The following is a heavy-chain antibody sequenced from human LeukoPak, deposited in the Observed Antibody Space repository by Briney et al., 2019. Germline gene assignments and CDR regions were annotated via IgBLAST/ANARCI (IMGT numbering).Heavy chain of an antibody. D-gene: IGHD1-26*01. CDR2: IHYSGTT. CDR1: GGSISSYY. Sequence: PSETLSLTCTVSGGSISSYYWTWIRQPPEKGLEWIGFIHYSGTTNYKPSLRSRVTMSVDTSKNQFSLNLSSVTAADTAVYYCARGVGAPSFYYYYGMDVWGQGTTATVSS. CDR3: ARGVGAPSFYYYYGMDV. V-gene: IGHV4-59*01. J-gene: IGHJ6*02.